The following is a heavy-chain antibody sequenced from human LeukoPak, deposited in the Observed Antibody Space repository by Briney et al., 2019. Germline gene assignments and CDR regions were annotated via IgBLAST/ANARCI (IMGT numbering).Heavy chain of an antibody. V-gene: IGHV4-30-4*01. CDR2: IYYSGST. D-gene: IGHD5-12*01. J-gene: IGHJ4*02. Sequence: PSETLSLTCTVSGGSISSGDYYWSWIRQPPGKGLEWIGYIYYSGSTYYNPSLKSRVTISVDTSKNQFSLKLSSVTAADTAVYYCASYSGYEPETYYFDYWGQGTLVTVSS. CDR3: ASYSGYEPETYYFDY. CDR1: GGSISSGDYY.